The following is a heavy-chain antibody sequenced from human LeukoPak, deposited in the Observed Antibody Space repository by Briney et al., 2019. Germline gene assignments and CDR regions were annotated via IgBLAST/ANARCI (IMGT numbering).Heavy chain of an antibody. Sequence: SGTLSLTCTVSGGSISSSSYYWGWIRQPPGKGLEWIGSIYYSGSTYYNPSLKSRVTISVDTSKNQFSLKLSSVTAADTALYYCATLYSGTYSKHFDYWGQGTLVTVSS. D-gene: IGHD1-26*01. CDR2: IYYSGST. CDR1: GGSISSSSYY. J-gene: IGHJ4*02. V-gene: IGHV4-39*01. CDR3: ATLYSGTYSKHFDY.